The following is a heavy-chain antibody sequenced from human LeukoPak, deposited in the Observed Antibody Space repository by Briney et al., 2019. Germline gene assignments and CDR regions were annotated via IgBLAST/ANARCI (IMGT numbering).Heavy chain of an antibody. CDR2: IWYDGSNK. J-gene: IGHJ4*02. CDR3: ARVHFGYYYDSSGYWVFDY. V-gene: IGHV3-33*08. D-gene: IGHD3-22*01. CDR1: GFTLSAYA. Sequence: PGGSLRLSCAASGFTLSAYAMHWVRQAPGKGLEWVAVIWYDGSNKYYADSVKGRFTISRDNSKNTLYLQMNSLRAEDTAVYYCARVHFGYYYDSSGYWVFDYWGQGTLVTVSS.